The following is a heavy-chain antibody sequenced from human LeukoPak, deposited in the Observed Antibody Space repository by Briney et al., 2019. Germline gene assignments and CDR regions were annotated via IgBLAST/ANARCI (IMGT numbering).Heavy chain of an antibody. J-gene: IGHJ4*02. Sequence: SETLSLTCTVSGGSISSSSYYWGWIRQPPGKGLEWIGSIYYSGSTYYNPSLKSRVTISVDTSKNQFSLKLSSVTAADTAVYYCARVGGSYYRGVYFDYWGQGTLVTVSS. D-gene: IGHD1-26*01. CDR1: GGSISSSSYY. CDR3: ARVGGSYYRGVYFDY. V-gene: IGHV4-39*07. CDR2: IYYSGST.